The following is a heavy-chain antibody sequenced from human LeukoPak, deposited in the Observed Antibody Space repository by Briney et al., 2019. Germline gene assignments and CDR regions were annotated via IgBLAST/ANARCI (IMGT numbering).Heavy chain of an antibody. J-gene: IGHJ4*02. CDR2: ISSSSSYI. CDR3: ARDAGLAATAPHDY. Sequence: GGSLRLSCAASGFTFGSYSMNWVRQAPGKGLEWVSSISSSSSYIYYADSVKGRFTISRYNAKNLLYLQMNSLRAEDTAVYYCARDAGLAATAPHDYWSEGTLVTVSS. CDR1: GFTFGSYS. D-gene: IGHD6-13*01. V-gene: IGHV3-21*01.